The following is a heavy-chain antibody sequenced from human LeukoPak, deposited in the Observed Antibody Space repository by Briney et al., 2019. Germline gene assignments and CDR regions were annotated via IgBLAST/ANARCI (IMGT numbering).Heavy chain of an antibody. CDR2: MNPNSGNT. CDR1: GYTFTSYD. D-gene: IGHD3/OR15-3a*01. J-gene: IGHJ3*02. CDR3: ARKDWYDAFDI. Sequence: ASVEVSCKASGYTFTSYDINWVRQATGQGLEWMGWMNPNSGNTGYAQKFQGRVTITRNTSISTAYMELSSLRSEDTAVYYCARKDWYDAFDIWGQGTMVTVSS. V-gene: IGHV1-8*03.